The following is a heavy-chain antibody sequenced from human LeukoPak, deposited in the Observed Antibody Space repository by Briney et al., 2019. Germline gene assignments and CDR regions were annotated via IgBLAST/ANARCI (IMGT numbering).Heavy chain of an antibody. J-gene: IGHJ3*02. Sequence: HPGGSLRLSCAASGFTFSSYEMNWVRQAPGKGLEWVSYISSSGSTIYYADSVKGRFTISRDNAKNSLYLQMNSLRAEDTAVYYCARDGSSWYRGLFDIWGQGTMVTVSS. CDR1: GFTFSSYE. D-gene: IGHD6-13*01. V-gene: IGHV3-48*03. CDR3: ARDGSSWYRGLFDI. CDR2: ISSSGSTI.